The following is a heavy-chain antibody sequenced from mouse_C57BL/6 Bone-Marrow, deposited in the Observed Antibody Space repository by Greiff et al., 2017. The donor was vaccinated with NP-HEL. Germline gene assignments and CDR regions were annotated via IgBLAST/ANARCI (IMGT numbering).Heavy chain of an antibody. D-gene: IGHD2-4*01. J-gene: IGHJ3*01. CDR3: ARDDYDGAFAY. CDR2: SRHKANDSTS. V-gene: IGHV7-1*01. CDR1: GFTFSDFY. Sequence: EVNVVESGGGLVQPGRSLRLSCATSGFTFSDFYMEWVRQAPGKGLEWIAASRHKANDSTSEYSVTVKGPFIVSRDTSQSNLYLQMNALRAEDAAIYYCARDDYDGAFAYWGQGTLVTVSA.